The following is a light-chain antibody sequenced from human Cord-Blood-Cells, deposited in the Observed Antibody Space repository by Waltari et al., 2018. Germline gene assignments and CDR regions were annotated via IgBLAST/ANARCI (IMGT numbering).Light chain of an antibody. CDR3: CSYVGSYTLV. V-gene: IGLV2-11*01. J-gene: IGLJ2*01. Sequence: QSPLPQPPPVSASPGHADTIPITGTSSDVGGYNHVSWYQQHPGKAPKLMIYDVSKRPSGVPDRFSGSKSGNTASLTISGLQAEDEADYYCCSYVGSYTLVFGGGTKLTVL. CDR1: SSDVGGYNH. CDR2: DVS.